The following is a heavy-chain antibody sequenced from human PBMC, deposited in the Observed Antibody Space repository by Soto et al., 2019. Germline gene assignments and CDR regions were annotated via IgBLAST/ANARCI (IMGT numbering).Heavy chain of an antibody. CDR1: GFTFSTYS. J-gene: IGHJ6*03. D-gene: IGHD2-15*01. Sequence: GGSLRLSCAASGFTFSTYSMNWVRQAPGKGLEWVSYISTTGSTIYYADSVKGRFTISRDNAKNSLYLQITSLRAEDTAVYYCARYKGYCSGGSCYYYYYMDVWGKGTTVTVSS. CDR3: ARYKGYCSGGSCYYYYYMDV. CDR2: ISTTGSTI. V-gene: IGHV3-48*01.